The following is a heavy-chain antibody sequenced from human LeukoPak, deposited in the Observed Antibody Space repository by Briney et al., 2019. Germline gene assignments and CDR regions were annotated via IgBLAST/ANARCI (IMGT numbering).Heavy chain of an antibody. D-gene: IGHD2-8*02. J-gene: IGHJ3*02. Sequence: GGSLRLSCAASGFTFSSYTMSWVRQAPGKGLRWVSAVSGSGSITSHSDSVRGRFTISRDNSKNTLFLQMSGLGAEDTAVYYCAKQTDTTGSRGGAFDIWGQGTMVTVSS. CDR3: AKQTDTTGSRGGAFDI. CDR2: VSGSGSIT. V-gene: IGHV3-23*01. CDR1: GFTFSSYT.